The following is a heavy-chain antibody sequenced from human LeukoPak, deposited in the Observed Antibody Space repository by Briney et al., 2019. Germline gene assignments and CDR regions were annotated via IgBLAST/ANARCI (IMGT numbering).Heavy chain of an antibody. V-gene: IGHV4-4*02. D-gene: IGHD5-12*01. CDR1: VGSISSNNW. CDR2: IYHNGAS. CDR3: ARKRGYSAYDQLAFDY. Sequence: SETLSLTCAVSVGSISSNNWWSWVRQPPGEGLEWIGEIYHNGASNSNPSLKSRITISVDKSKNQFSLKLSSVTAADTAVYYCARKRGYSAYDQLAFDYWGQGTLVTVSS. J-gene: IGHJ4*02.